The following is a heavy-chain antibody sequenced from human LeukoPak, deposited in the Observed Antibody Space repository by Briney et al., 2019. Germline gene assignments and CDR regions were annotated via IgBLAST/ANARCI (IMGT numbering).Heavy chain of an antibody. CDR2: IYTSGST. CDR3: ARDKMKYFDL. CDR1: GGSISSGSYY. V-gene: IGHV4-61*02. D-gene: IGHD5-24*01. Sequence: SETLSLTCTVSGGSISSGSYYWRWIRQAAGKGLEWIGRIYTSGSTNYNPALKSRVTISVDTSKNQFSLKLSSVTAADTAVYYCARDKMKYFDLWGGGTLVTVSS. J-gene: IGHJ2*01.